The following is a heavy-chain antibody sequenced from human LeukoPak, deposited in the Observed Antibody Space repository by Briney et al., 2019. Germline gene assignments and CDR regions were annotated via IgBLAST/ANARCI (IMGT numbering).Heavy chain of an antibody. CDR2: INPSGGST. CDR1: GCTFTSYY. CDR3: ARTFAAGDALDI. D-gene: IGHD6-25*01. Sequence: GASVKVSCKASGCTFTSYYTHWVRQAPGQGLEWMGIINPSGGSTSYAQKFQGRVTMTRDMSTSTVYMELSSLRSEDTAVYYCARTFAAGDALDIWGQGTMVTVSS. J-gene: IGHJ3*02. V-gene: IGHV1-46*01.